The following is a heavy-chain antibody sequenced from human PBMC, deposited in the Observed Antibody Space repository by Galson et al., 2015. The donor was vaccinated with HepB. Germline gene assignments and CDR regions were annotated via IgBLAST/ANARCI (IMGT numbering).Heavy chain of an antibody. CDR1: GFTFSSYA. J-gene: IGHJ4*02. D-gene: IGHD6-13*01. Sequence: SLRLSCAASGFTFSSYAMSWVRQAPGKGLEWVSAISGSGGSTYYADSVKGRFTISRDNSKNTLYLQMNSLRAEDTAVYYCAKVSISWSQGPYFDYWGQGTLVTVSS. CDR2: ISGSGGST. V-gene: IGHV3-23*01. CDR3: AKVSISWSQGPYFDY.